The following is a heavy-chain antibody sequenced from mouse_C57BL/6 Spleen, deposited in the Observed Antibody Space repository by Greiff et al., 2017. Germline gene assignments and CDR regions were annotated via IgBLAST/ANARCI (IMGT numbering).Heavy chain of an antibody. CDR1: GYTFTSYW. V-gene: IGHV1-72*01. Sequence: VQLQQPGAELVKPGASVKLSCKASGYTFTSYWMHWVKQRPGRGLEWIGRIVPNSGGTKYNEKFKSKATLTVDKPSSTAYMQLSSLTSEDSAVYYCARRLTSLLGVGYWDEGTTLTVSS. CDR3: ARRLTSLLGVGY. J-gene: IGHJ2*01. CDR2: IVPNSGGT. D-gene: IGHD4-1*01.